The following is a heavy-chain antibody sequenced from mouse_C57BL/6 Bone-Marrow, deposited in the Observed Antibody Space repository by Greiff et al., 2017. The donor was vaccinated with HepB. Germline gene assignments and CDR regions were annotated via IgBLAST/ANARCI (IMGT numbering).Heavy chain of an antibody. V-gene: IGHV14-4*01. J-gene: IGHJ4*01. Sequence: VQLQQPGAELVRPGASVKLSCTASGFNIKDDYMHWVKQRPEQGLEWIGWIDPENGDTEYASKFQGKATITADTSSNTAYLQLSSLTSEDTAVYYCTTVYGNFYYAMDYWGQGTSVTVSS. CDR3: TTVYGNFYYAMDY. CDR1: GFNIKDDY. D-gene: IGHD2-1*01. CDR2: IDPENGDT.